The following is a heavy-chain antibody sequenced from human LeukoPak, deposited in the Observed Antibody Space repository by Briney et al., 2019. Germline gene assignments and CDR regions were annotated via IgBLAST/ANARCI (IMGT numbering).Heavy chain of an antibody. J-gene: IGHJ4*02. V-gene: IGHV1-69*01. Sequence: SVKVSCKASGGTFSSYAISWVRQAPGQGLEWMGGIIPIFGTANYAQKFQGRVTITADESTSTAYMELSSLRSEDTAVYYCASHTYYYDSSGYYYPDYWGQGTLVTVSS. CDR1: GGTFSSYA. CDR2: IIPIFGTA. CDR3: ASHTYYYDSSGYYYPDY. D-gene: IGHD3-22*01.